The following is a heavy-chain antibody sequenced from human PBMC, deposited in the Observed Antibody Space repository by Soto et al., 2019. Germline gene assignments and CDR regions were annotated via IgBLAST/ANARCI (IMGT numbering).Heavy chain of an antibody. J-gene: IGHJ6*02. D-gene: IGHD3-22*01. V-gene: IGHV1-69*13. CDR2: IIPIFGTA. Sequence: EASVKVSCKASGGTFSSYAISWVRQAPGQGLEWMGGIIPIFGTANYAQKFQGRVTITADESTSTAYMELSSLRSEDTAVYSWARNLYSYDSSGYPVWYYGMDVWGQGTTVTVPS. CDR3: ARNLYSYDSSGYPVWYYGMDV. CDR1: GGTFSSYA.